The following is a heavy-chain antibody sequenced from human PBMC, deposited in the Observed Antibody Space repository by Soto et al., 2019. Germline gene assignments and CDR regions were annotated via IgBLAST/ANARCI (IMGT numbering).Heavy chain of an antibody. D-gene: IGHD6-19*01. CDR1: GFTFSSYG. Sequence: QVQLVESGGGVVQPGRSLRLSCAASGFTFSSYGMHWVRQAPGKGLEWVAVISYDGSNKYYADSVKGRFTISRDNSKNTVYLQMNSLRAEDTAVYYCAKPDSSGWGGVDYWGQGTLVTVSS. V-gene: IGHV3-30*18. CDR3: AKPDSSGWGGVDY. J-gene: IGHJ4*02. CDR2: ISYDGSNK.